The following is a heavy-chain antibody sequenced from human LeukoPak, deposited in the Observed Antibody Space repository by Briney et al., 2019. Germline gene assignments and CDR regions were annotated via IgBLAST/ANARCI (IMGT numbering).Heavy chain of an antibody. Sequence: SEKLSLTCAVYGGSFSGYYWSWVRQPPGKGLEWIGEMNHSGSTNYNPSLKCRFTISVVTSKNQFSLKLSSVTAADTAVYYCARHYGVNNWFDPWGQGTLVTVSS. D-gene: IGHD4-17*01. CDR2: MNHSGST. CDR1: GGSFSGYY. CDR3: ARHYGVNNWFDP. J-gene: IGHJ5*02. V-gene: IGHV4-34*01.